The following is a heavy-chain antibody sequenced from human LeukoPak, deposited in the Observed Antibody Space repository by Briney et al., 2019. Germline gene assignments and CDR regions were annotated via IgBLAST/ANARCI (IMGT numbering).Heavy chain of an antibody. V-gene: IGHV3-23*01. CDR1: ALPPSNYA. CDR2: ISDGGWT. CDR3: AKECDYGNTSHMSFY. D-gene: IGHD4-17*01. J-gene: IGHJ4*02. Sequence: PGGSLRLSSAASALPPSNYAMSWVRQAPGKGLEWVSSISDGGWTAYTDSVKGRFFISRETATNTLYLQMNSLRVEDTAVYYCAKECDYGNTSHMSFYWGQGTLVTVSS.